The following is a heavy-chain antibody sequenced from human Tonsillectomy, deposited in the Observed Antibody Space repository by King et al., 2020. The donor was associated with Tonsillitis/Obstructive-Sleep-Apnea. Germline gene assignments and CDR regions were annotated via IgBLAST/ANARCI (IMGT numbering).Heavy chain of an antibody. CDR2: INPTTGIT. Sequence: QLVQSGAEVNKPGASVKVYCKASGYTFTRYYIHWVRQARGHGLEWMGIINPTTGITTYAQKFQCRVTMTRDTSTTTVYIDLSSLRSEDTAVYFCARDDVVARYIDSWGQGTLVTVSS. CDR3: ARDDVVARYIDS. V-gene: IGHV1-46*01. CDR1: GYTFTRYY. J-gene: IGHJ4*02. D-gene: IGHD5-12*01.